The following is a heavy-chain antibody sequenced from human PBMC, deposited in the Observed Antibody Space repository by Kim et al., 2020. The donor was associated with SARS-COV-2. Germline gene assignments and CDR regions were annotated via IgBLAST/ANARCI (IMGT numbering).Heavy chain of an antibody. V-gene: IGHV3-9*01. Sequence: DSVKGRFTISRDNAKNSLYLQMNSLRAEDTALHYCAKDGGGWLGLDAFDIWGQGTMVTVSS. CDR3: AKDGGGWLGLDAFDI. D-gene: IGHD6-19*01. J-gene: IGHJ3*02.